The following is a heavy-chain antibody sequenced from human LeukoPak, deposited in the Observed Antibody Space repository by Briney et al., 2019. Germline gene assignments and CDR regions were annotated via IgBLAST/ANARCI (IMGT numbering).Heavy chain of an antibody. V-gene: IGHV4-34*01. Sequence: SETLSLTCAVYGGSFSGYYWSWIRQPPGKGLEWIGEINHSGSTNYNPSLKSRVTISVDTSKNQFSLKLSSVTAADTAVYYCARGSVNFDIWGRGTMVTVSS. CDR2: INHSGST. CDR3: ARGSVNFDI. J-gene: IGHJ3*02. CDR1: GGSFSGYY.